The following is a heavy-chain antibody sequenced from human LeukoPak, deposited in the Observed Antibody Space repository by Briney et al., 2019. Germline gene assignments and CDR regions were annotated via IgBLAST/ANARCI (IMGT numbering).Heavy chain of an antibody. J-gene: IGHJ4*02. CDR2: INHSGST. Sequence: SETLSLTCAVYGGSFSGYYWSWIRQPPGKGLEWIGEINHSGSTYYNPSLKSRVTISVDTSKNQFSLKLSSVTAADTAVYYCASCSGGSCSSGSYFDYWGQGTLVTVSS. D-gene: IGHD2-15*01. CDR3: ASCSGGSCSSGSYFDY. CDR1: GGSFSGYY. V-gene: IGHV4-34*01.